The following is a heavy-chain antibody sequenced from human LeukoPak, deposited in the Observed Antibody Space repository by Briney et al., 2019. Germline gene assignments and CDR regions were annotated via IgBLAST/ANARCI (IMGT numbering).Heavy chain of an antibody. Sequence: ASVKVSCKASGCTFTGYYMHWVRQAPGQGLEWMGWINPNSGGTNYAQKFQGRVTMTRDTSISTAYMELSRLRSDDTAVYYCARGGGWYAWDTFFDYWGQGTLVTVSS. CDR3: ARGGGWYAWDTFFDY. CDR1: GCTFTGYY. CDR2: INPNSGGT. D-gene: IGHD6-19*01. V-gene: IGHV1-2*02. J-gene: IGHJ4*02.